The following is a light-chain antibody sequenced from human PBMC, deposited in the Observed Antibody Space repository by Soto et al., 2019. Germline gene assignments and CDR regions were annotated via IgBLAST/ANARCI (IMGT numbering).Light chain of an antibody. CDR2: DAS. J-gene: IGKJ2*01. V-gene: IGKV1-5*01. CDR1: QIISSW. Sequence: DIQMTQSPSTLSASVGDRVTITCRASQIISSWLAWCQQKPGKAPKLLIYDASNLESGVPSRFSGSGSVTEFTLTISSPQHDYFATSYCHQYNRYCPYTFGQGTKLEI. CDR3: HQYNRYCPYT.